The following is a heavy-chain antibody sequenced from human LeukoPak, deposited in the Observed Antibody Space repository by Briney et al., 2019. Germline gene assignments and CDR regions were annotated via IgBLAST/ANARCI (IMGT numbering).Heavy chain of an antibody. J-gene: IGHJ4*02. Sequence: ASVKVSCKASGGTFSSYAISWVRQAPGQGLEWMGRIIPIFGTANYAQKFQGRVTITTDESTSTAYMELSSLRSEDTAVYYCARDGGGNSLGFDYWGQGTLVTVSS. D-gene: IGHD4-23*01. CDR1: GGTFSSYA. CDR2: IIPIFGTA. CDR3: ARDGGGNSLGFDY. V-gene: IGHV1-69*05.